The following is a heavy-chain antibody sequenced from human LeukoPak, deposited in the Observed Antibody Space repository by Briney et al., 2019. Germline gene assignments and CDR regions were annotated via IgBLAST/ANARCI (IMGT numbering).Heavy chain of an antibody. J-gene: IGHJ4*02. CDR3: ARDLGGERTAEF. CDR2: ISSSGSTI. CDR1: GFTFSSYS. D-gene: IGHD2-21*01. V-gene: IGHV3-48*04. Sequence: GGSLRLSCAASGFTFSSYSMNWVRQAPGKGLEWVSYISSSGSTIYYADSVKGRFTISRDNAKNSLYLQMDSLRAEDTAVYYCARDLGGERTAEFGGQGTLVTVSS.